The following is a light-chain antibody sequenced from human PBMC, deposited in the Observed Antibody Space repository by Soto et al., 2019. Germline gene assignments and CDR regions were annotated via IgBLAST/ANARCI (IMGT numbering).Light chain of an antibody. CDR1: SNDVGGHNY. Sequence: QSALTQPRSVSGSPGQSVTISCTGTSNDVGGHNYVSWYQQQSGKAPKLLIYDVIKRPSGVPDRFSGSKSGNTASLTISRLQAEDEADYYCSAYAGRNNVVFGGGTKLTVL. CDR3: SAYAGRNNVV. CDR2: DVI. J-gene: IGLJ2*01. V-gene: IGLV2-11*01.